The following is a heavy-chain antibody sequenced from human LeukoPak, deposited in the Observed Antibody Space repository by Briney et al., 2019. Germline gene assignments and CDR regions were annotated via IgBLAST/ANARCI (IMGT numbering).Heavy chain of an antibody. CDR1: GFSFTKYA. V-gene: IGHV3-30*04. Sequence: PGRSLRLSCAASGFSFTKYAMAWVRQAPGKGLEWVAIISKDGSMRYYADSVKGRFTVSRDNSNNAVCLQMNSLKSEDTAVYYCAGEKFDIWGQGTMVTVSA. CDR3: AGEKFDI. CDR2: ISKDGSMR. J-gene: IGHJ3*02.